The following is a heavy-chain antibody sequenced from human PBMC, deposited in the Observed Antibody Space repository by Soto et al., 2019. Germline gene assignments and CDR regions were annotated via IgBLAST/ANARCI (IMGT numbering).Heavy chain of an antibody. Sequence: PSETLSLTCAVYGGSFSGYYWSWIRQPPGKGLEWIGEINHSGSTNYNPSLKSRVTISVDTSKNQFSLKLSSVTAADTAVYYCARGLTMVRGKSYYFDYWGQGTLVTVSS. CDR1: GGSFSGYY. CDR2: INHSGST. CDR3: ARGLTMVRGKSYYFDY. D-gene: IGHD3-10*01. V-gene: IGHV4-34*01. J-gene: IGHJ4*02.